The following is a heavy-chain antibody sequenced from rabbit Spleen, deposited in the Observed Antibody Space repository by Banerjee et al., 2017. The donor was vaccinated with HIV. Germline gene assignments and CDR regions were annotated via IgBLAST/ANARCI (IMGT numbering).Heavy chain of an antibody. V-gene: IGHV1S45*01. CDR3: ARGSAMMTMVITGFYLNL. D-gene: IGHD2-1*01. CDR2: IDSGSSGFT. Sequence: QEQLVESGGDLVKPGASLTLTCTASGVSFSSDNYICWVRQAPGKGLEWIACIDSGSSGFTYVASWAKGRFTISKASSTTVTLQMTSLTAADTATYFCARGSAMMTMVITGFYLNLWGPGTLVPVS. CDR1: GVSFSSDNY. J-gene: IGHJ4*01.